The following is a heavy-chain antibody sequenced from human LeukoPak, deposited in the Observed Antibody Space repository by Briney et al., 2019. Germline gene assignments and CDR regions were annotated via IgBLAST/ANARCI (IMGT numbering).Heavy chain of an antibody. CDR3: ARGEWATYYYYYMDV. Sequence: SETLSLTCTVSGGSISSSSYYWSWIRQPPEKGLEWIGEINHSGSTNYNPSLKSRVTISVDTSKKQFSLKLSSVTAADTAVYYCARGEWATYYYYYMDVWGKGTTVTVSS. D-gene: IGHD3-16*01. CDR2: INHSGST. V-gene: IGHV4-39*07. J-gene: IGHJ6*03. CDR1: GGSISSSSYY.